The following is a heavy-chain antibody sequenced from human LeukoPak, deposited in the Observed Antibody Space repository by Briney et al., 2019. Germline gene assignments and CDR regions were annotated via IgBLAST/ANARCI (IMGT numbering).Heavy chain of an antibody. D-gene: IGHD3-9*01. V-gene: IGHV3-9*01. CDR2: ISWNSGSI. J-gene: IGHJ3*02. Sequence: PGRSLRLSCAASGFTFDDYAMHWVRQAPGKGLEWVSGISWNSGSIGYADSVKGRFTISRDNAKNSLYLQMNSLRAEDTALYYCAKGLTGYLPGAFDIWGQGTMVTVSS. CDR3: AKGLTGYLPGAFDI. CDR1: GFTFDDYA.